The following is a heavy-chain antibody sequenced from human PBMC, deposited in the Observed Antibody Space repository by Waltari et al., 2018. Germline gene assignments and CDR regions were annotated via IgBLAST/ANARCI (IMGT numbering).Heavy chain of an antibody. J-gene: IGHJ3*02. V-gene: IGHV4-39*01. CDR3: AIQDKSLGAFDI. CDR1: GGSISSSSYY. Sequence: QLQLQESGPGLVKPSETLSLTCTVSGGSISSSSYYWGWIRQPPGKGLEWIGSIYYSGSTYYNPSLKSRVTISVDTSKNQFSLKLSSVTAADTAVYYCAIQDKSLGAFDIWGQGTMVTVSS. CDR2: IYYSGST.